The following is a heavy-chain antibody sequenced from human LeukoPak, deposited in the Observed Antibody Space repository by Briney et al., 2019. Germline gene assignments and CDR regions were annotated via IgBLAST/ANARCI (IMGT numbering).Heavy chain of an antibody. CDR3: ARGPRY. CDR2: IYIDGTT. V-gene: IGHV3-53*01. J-gene: IGHJ4*02. Sequence: GGSLRLSCAASGFIVSHNYMTWVRQAPGKGLEWISVIYIDGTTYYADSVKGRFTISRDQANNTLYLQMNTLRDEDTAVYCCARGPRYWGQGTLVSVSS. CDR1: GFIVSHNY.